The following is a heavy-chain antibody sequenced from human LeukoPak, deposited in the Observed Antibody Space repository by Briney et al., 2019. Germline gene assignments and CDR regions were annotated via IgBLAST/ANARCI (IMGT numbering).Heavy chain of an antibody. J-gene: IGHJ2*01. CDR3: AREGVLRPWYFDL. Sequence: PGGPLRLSCAASGFTFSSYSMNWVRQAPGKGLEWVSYISSSSSTIYYADSVKGRFTISRDNAKNSLYLQMNSLRAEDTAVYYCAREGVLRPWYFDLWGRGTLVTVSS. CDR1: GFTFSSYS. D-gene: IGHD3-3*01. V-gene: IGHV3-48*04. CDR2: ISSSSSTI.